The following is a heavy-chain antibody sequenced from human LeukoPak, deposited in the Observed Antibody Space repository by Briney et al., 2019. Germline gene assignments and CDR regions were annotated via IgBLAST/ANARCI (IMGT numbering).Heavy chain of an antibody. J-gene: IGHJ4*02. CDR3: ARSTDYYDSSGYPVPGDFDY. CDR2: IYTSGST. D-gene: IGHD3-22*01. V-gene: IGHV4-4*07. Sequence: SETLSLTCTVSGGSISSYYWSWIRQPAGKGLEWIGRIYTSGSTNYNPSLKSRVTMSVDTSKNQFSLKLSSVTAADTAVYYCARSTDYYDSSGYPVPGDFDYWGQGTLVTVSS. CDR1: GGSISSYY.